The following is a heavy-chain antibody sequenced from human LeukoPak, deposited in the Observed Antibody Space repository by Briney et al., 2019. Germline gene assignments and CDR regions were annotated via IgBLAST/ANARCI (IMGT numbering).Heavy chain of an antibody. D-gene: IGHD5-18*01. CDR2: VYYSGST. Sequence: PSETLSLTCTVSGGSISSYYWSWIRQPPGKGLEWIGYVYYSGSTNYNPSLKSRVTISVDTSKNQFSLKLSSVTAADTAVYYCARDRYSYGRGYYMDVWGKGTTVTVSS. CDR1: GGSISSYY. CDR3: ARDRYSYGRGYYMDV. V-gene: IGHV4-59*12. J-gene: IGHJ6*03.